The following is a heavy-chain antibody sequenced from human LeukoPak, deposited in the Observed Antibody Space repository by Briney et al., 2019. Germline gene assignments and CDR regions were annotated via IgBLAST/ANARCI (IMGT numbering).Heavy chain of an antibody. CDR3: ARGKPGYSYDALDY. J-gene: IGHJ4*02. CDR1: GFTFSSYW. D-gene: IGHD5-18*01. Sequence: GGSLRLSCAVSGFTFSSYWMHWVRQAPGKGLVWVSRIDRDGSRINYADSVKGRFTISRDNGKNTLFLQMNSLRAEDTAVYYCARGKPGYSYDALDYWGQGTLVTVSS. V-gene: IGHV3-74*01. CDR2: IDRDGSRI.